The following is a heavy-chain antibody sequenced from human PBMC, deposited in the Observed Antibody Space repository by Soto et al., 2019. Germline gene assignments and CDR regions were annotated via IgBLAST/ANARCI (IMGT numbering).Heavy chain of an antibody. D-gene: IGHD6-19*01. V-gene: IGHV1-8*01. J-gene: IGHJ4*02. CDR2: MNPNNGTR. Sequence: QVQLVQSGAEVKKPGASVKVSCEASGYPFTSFDLNWVRQTTGRGLEWMGWMNPNNGTRGYARKFQDRLTLNTYTSTNTAYMELTNLGSDDTAVYFCARGSAWRRTGNLALWGQGTLVTVSS. CDR1: GYPFTSFD. CDR3: ARGSAWRRTGNLAL.